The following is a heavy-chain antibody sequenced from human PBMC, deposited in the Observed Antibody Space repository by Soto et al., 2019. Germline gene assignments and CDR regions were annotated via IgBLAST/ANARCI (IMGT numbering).Heavy chain of an antibody. D-gene: IGHD3-22*01. V-gene: IGHV3-23*01. CDR2: ISGSGDST. J-gene: IGHJ4*02. CDR1: GFTFSNYA. Sequence: GGSLRLSCAASGFTFSNYAMSWVRQAPGKGLEWVSAISGSGDSTYYADSVKGRFTISRDNSKNTLYLQMNSLRAEDTAVYYSAPFSDSSGFYVPFDYWGQGTLVTVSS. CDR3: APFSDSSGFYVPFDY.